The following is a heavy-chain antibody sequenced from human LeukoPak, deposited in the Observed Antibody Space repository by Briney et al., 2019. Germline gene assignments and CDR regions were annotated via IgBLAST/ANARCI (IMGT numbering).Heavy chain of an antibody. CDR2: ISGSGYST. D-gene: IGHD2-15*01. J-gene: IGHJ4*02. CDR3: AKDTEGDCSGGSCYPPRDY. Sequence: GGSLRLSCAASGFTFSIYAMSWVRQAPGRGLEWVSVISGSGYSTYYADSVKGRFTISRDNFKNTLYLQMNSLRVEDTAVYYCAKDTEGDCSGGSCYPPRDYWGQGILVTVSA. CDR1: GFTFSIYA. V-gene: IGHV3-23*01.